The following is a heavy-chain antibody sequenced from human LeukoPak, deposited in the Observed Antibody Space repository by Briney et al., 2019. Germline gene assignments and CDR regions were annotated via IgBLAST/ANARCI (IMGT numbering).Heavy chain of an antibody. CDR3: ARGRLLWFGESIRDSYYYYGMDV. V-gene: IGHV1-8*01. D-gene: IGHD3-10*01. CDR1: GYTFTSYD. CDR2: MNPNSGNT. J-gene: IGHJ6*02. Sequence: GASVKVSCKASGYTFTSYDINWVRQATGQGLEWMGWMNPNSGNTGYAQKFQGRVTMTRNTSISTAYMELSSLKSEDTAVYYCARGRLLWFGESIRDSYYYYGMDVWGQGTTVTVSS.